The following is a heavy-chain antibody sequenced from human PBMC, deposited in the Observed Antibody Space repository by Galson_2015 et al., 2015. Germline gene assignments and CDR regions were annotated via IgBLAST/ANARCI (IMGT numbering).Heavy chain of an antibody. Sequence: SLRLSCAASGLTVSSNYMSWVRQAPGKGLEWVSVIYSGGSTYYADSVKGRFTISRDNSKNTLYLQMNSLRAEDTAVYYCARDATYDYGETGWFDPWGQGTLVTVSS. CDR1: GLTVSSNY. CDR3: ARDATYDYGETGWFDP. V-gene: IGHV3-53*01. D-gene: IGHD4-17*01. J-gene: IGHJ5*02. CDR2: IYSGGST.